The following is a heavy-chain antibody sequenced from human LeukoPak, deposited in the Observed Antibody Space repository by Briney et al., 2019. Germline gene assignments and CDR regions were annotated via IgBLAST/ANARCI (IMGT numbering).Heavy chain of an antibody. CDR2: IYYSGNT. D-gene: IGHD3-22*01. CDR1: GGSISSSSYY. J-gene: IGHJ1*01. Sequence: SETLSLTCTVSGGSISSSSYYWGWIRQPPGKGLEWIGYIYYSGNTNYNPSLKSRVTISVDTSKNQFSLKLSSVTAADTAVYYCASRINYYDSSGYYYWYFQHWGQGTLVTVSP. V-gene: IGHV4-61*05. CDR3: ASRINYYDSSGYYYWYFQH.